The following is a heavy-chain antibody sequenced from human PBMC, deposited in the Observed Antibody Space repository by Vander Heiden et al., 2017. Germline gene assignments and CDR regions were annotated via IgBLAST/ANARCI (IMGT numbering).Heavy chain of an antibody. CDR2: MDPKTGET. CDR3: ARVARFAGSHHNHFDT. CDR1: GYTFTTYA. D-gene: IGHD1-26*01. V-gene: IGHV1-8*01. Sequence: QGQVVQSGAEVKKPGASVRVSCKASGYTFTTYAINWVRQASGQGLEWMGWMDPKTGETGYAQRFQGRVTMTRNISRSTAHMELSGLRSEDTAVYFWARVARFAGSHHNHFDTWGQGSLVTVSS. J-gene: IGHJ4*02.